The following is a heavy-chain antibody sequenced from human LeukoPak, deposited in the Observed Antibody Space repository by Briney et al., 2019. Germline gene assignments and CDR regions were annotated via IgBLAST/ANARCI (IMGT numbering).Heavy chain of an antibody. D-gene: IGHD3-22*01. CDR3: ARDSFETYYYDSSGHDAFDI. CDR1: GFTFSSYE. CDR2: ISSSGSTI. Sequence: GGSLRLSCAASGFTFSSYEMNWVRQAPGKGLEWVSYISSSGSTIYYADSVKGRFTISRDNAKNSLYLQMNSLRAEDTAVYYCARDSFETYYYDSSGHDAFDIWGQGTMVTVSS. V-gene: IGHV3-48*03. J-gene: IGHJ3*02.